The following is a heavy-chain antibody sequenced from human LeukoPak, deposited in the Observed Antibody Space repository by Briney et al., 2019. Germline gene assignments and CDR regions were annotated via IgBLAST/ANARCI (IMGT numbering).Heavy chain of an antibody. V-gene: IGHV5-51*01. CDR2: IYPGDSDT. Sequence: GESLKISCKGSGYSFTSYWIGWVRQMPGKGLEWMGIIYPGDSDTRYSPSFQGQVTISADKSISTAYLQWSSLKASDTAMYYCARLGGYSSGWKDYYYYMDVWGKGTTVTVSS. CDR3: ARLGGYSSGWKDYYYYMDV. D-gene: IGHD6-19*01. CDR1: GYSFTSYW. J-gene: IGHJ6*03.